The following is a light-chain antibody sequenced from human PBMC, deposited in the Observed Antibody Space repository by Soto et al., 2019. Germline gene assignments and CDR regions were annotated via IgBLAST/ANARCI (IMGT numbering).Light chain of an antibody. Sequence: EIVLAQSPGTLSLSPGERATLSCRASQSVSRSLAWYQQKPGQAPRLLIYDASNRATGIPARFSGSGSGTDFTLTISSLEPEDFAVYYCQQRSNWPITFGQGTRLEIK. CDR3: QQRSNWPIT. CDR1: QSVSRS. V-gene: IGKV3-11*01. CDR2: DAS. J-gene: IGKJ5*01.